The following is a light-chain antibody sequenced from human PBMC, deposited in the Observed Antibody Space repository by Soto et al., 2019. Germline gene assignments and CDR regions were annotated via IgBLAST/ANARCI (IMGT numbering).Light chain of an antibody. V-gene: IGKV3-11*01. CDR2: NAS. Sequence: EIVLTQSPATLSLSPGQRATLSCSASHSVETWLAWYQQKPGQAHTLLIYNASNRAHGIPARFSGTGAGTDFALSISSLEPEDFAVYYCQQRSTAMTFGAGTRVDIK. CDR3: QQRSTAMT. J-gene: IGKJ3*01. CDR1: HSVETW.